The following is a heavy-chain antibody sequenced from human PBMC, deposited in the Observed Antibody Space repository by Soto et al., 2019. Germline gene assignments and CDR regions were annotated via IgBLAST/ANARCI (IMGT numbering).Heavy chain of an antibody. Sequence: GGSLRLSCAASGFTFSSYWMTWVRQAPGKGLEWVANIKEDGSVRDYVDSVKGRFTISRDNARNSLYLQMNNMRAEDTAFYFCARATQSYYDTSGYYSYVHWGQGAQVTVSS. CDR2: IKEDGSVR. CDR1: GFTFSSYW. V-gene: IGHV3-7*03. J-gene: IGHJ4*02. CDR3: ARATQSYYDTSGYYSYVH. D-gene: IGHD3-22*01.